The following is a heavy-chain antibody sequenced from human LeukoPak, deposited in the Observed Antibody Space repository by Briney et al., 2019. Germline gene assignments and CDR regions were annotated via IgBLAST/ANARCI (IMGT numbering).Heavy chain of an antibody. CDR2: IYSGGST. D-gene: IGHD7-27*01. CDR3: ARGLGMGDYYYYGMDV. V-gene: IGHV3-53*01. CDR1: GFIVSANY. J-gene: IGHJ6*02. Sequence: GGSLRLSCAASGFIVSANYMSWVRQAPGKGLEWVSVIYSGGSTYYADSVKGRFTISRDSSKNTLYLQMNSLRAGDTAVYNCARGLGMGDYYYYGMDVWGQGTTVTVSS.